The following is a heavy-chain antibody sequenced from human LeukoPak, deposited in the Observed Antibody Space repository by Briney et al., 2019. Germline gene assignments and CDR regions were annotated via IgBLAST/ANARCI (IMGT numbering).Heavy chain of an antibody. V-gene: IGHV4-30-2*01. CDR3: ARGLRFLEWQPFDY. CDR2: IYHSGST. CDR1: GGSISSGGYY. J-gene: IGHJ4*02. D-gene: IGHD3-3*01. Sequence: PSQTLSLTCTVSGGSISSGGYYWSWIRQPPGKGLEWIGYIYHSGSTYYNPSLKSRVTISVDRSKNQFSLKLSSVTAADTAVYYCARGLRFLEWQPFDYWGQGTLVTVSS.